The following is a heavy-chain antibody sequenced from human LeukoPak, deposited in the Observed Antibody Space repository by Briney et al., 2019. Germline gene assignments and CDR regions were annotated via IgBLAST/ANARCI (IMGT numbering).Heavy chain of an antibody. CDR1: GYSISSGYY. CDR2: IYYSGST. Sequence: SETLSLTCTVSGYSISSGYYWGWIRQPPGKGLEWIGSIYYSGSTYYNPSLKSRVTISVDTSKNQFSLKLSSVTAADTAVYYCARRVGYCSSTSCRVGWFDPWGQGTLVTVSS. J-gene: IGHJ5*02. D-gene: IGHD2-2*01. CDR3: ARRVGYCSSTSCRVGWFDP. V-gene: IGHV4-38-2*02.